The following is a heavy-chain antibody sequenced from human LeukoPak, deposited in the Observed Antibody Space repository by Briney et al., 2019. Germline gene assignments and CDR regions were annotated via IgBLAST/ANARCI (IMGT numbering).Heavy chain of an antibody. Sequence: ASVKVSCKASGGTFSSYAISWVRQAPGQGLEWMGGIIPIFGTVNYAQKFQGRVTITRDTSASTAYMELSSLRSEDTAVYYCARDPGYSSSWLSYYFDYWGQGTLVTVSS. V-gene: IGHV1-69*05. CDR3: ARDPGYSSSWLSYYFDY. D-gene: IGHD6-13*01. J-gene: IGHJ4*02. CDR1: GGTFSSYA. CDR2: IIPIFGTV.